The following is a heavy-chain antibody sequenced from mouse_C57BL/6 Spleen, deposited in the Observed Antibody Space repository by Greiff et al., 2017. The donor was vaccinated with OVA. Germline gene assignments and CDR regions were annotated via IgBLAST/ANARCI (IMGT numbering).Heavy chain of an antibody. CDR2: ISSGGSYT. J-gene: IGHJ2*01. V-gene: IGHV5-6*01. D-gene: IGHD2-4*01. Sequence: EVKLQESGGDLVKPGGSLKLSCAASGFTFSSYGMSWVRQTPDKRLEWVATISSGGSYTYYPDSVKGRFTISRDNAKNTLYLQMSSLKSEDTAMYYCAREAYYDYDGGYYCDYWGQGTTLTVSS. CDR3: AREAYYDYDGGYYCDY. CDR1: GFTFSSYG.